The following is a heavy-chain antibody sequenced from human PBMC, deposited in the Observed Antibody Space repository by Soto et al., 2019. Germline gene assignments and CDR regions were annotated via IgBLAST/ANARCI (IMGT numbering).Heavy chain of an antibody. CDR3: ARARTDAEGFGYYYGMDV. CDR2: IYHSGNT. CDR1: GDSIRSRNW. Sequence: SETLSLTCAVSGDSIRSRNWWSWVRQSPGKGLEWVGEIYHSGNTNYNASLKSRVTISLDESKNQFSLKLTSVTAADTAVYYCARARTDAEGFGYYYGMDVWGQGTTVTVSS. D-gene: IGHD3-10*01. J-gene: IGHJ6*02. V-gene: IGHV4-4*02.